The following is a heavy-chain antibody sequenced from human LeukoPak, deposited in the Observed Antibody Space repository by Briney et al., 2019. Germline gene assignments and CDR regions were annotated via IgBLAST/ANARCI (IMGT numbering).Heavy chain of an antibody. V-gene: IGHV1-69*05. J-gene: IGHJ6*03. CDR3: ARVVDTAMVTTGGFYYYYMDV. Sequence: ASVKVSCKASGYTFTGYYMHWVRQAPGQGLEWMGGIIPIFGTANYAQKFQGRVTITTDESTSTAYMELSSLRSEDTAVYYCARVVDTAMVTTGGFYYYYMDVWGKGTTVTVSS. CDR2: IIPIFGTA. D-gene: IGHD5-18*01. CDR1: GYTFTGYY.